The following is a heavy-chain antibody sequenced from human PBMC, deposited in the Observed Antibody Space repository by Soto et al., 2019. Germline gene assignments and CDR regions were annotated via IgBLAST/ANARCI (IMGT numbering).Heavy chain of an antibody. CDR1: GGSISSGDYY. V-gene: IGHV4-30-4*01. CDR3: ARDSGYSSSWYAPDAFDI. CDR2: IYYSGST. D-gene: IGHD6-13*01. Sequence: QVQLQESGPGLVKPSQTLSLTCTVSGGSISSGDYYRSWIRQPPGKGLEWIGYIYYSGSTYYNPSLKSRVTISVDTSKNQFSLKLSSVTAADTAVYSCARDSGYSSSWYAPDAFDIWGQGTMVTVSS. J-gene: IGHJ3*02.